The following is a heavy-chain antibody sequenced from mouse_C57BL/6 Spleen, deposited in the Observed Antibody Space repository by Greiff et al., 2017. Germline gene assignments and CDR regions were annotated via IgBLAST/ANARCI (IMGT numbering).Heavy chain of an antibody. J-gene: IGHJ2*01. V-gene: IGHV1-55*01. CDR1: GYTFTSYW. CDR2: IYPGSGST. CDR3: ARGGGVPSFDY. Sequence: QVQLQQPGAELVKPGASVKMSCKASGYTFTSYWITWVKQRPGQGLEWVGDIYPGSGSTNYNEKFKSKDTLTVDTSSSTAYMQLSSLTSEDSAVYYCARGGGVPSFDYWGQGTTLTVSS.